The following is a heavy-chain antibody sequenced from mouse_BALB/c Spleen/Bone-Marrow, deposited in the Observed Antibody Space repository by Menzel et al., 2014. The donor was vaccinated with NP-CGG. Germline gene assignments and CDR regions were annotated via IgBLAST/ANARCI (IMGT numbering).Heavy chain of an antibody. CDR1: GCNIKDTY. CDR2: IDPANGNT. J-gene: IGHJ3*01. CDR3: ARGDYGAFAY. V-gene: IGHV14-3*02. D-gene: IGHD2-4*01. Sequence: EVQPQQSGAELVKPGASVKLSCTASGCNIKDTYMHWVKQRPEQGLEWIARIDPANGNTKYDPKFQGKATITADTSSNTAYLQLSSLTSEDTAVYYCARGDYGAFAYWGQGTLVTVSA.